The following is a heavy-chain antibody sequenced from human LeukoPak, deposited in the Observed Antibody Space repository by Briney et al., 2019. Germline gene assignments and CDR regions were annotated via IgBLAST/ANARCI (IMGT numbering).Heavy chain of an antibody. CDR3: ARAFDY. CDR1: GFTFSSFE. J-gene: IGHJ4*02. CDR2: IGISGSTI. V-gene: IGHV3-48*03. Sequence: GGSLRLSCAASGFTFSSFEMNWVRQAPGKGLEWVSYIGISGSTIYCADSVKGRFTISRDNAKNSLYLQMNSLGLEDTAVYYCARAFDYWGQGTLVTVSS.